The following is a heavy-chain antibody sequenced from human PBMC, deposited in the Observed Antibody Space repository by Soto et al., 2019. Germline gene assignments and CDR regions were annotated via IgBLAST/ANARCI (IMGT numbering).Heavy chain of an antibody. CDR2: IHYSGST. CDR3: ARDHCSGGSCYTNWLDP. J-gene: IGHJ5*02. CDR1: GGSLSSGEYY. D-gene: IGHD2-15*01. Sequence: TLSLTCPVSGGSLSSGEYYWRRIRQPPGKGLEWIGYIHYSGSTYYNPSLKSRVTISLDTSKNQFSLKLSSVTAADTAVYYCARDHCSGGSCYTNWLDPWGQGTRVTVSA. V-gene: IGHV4-30-4*01.